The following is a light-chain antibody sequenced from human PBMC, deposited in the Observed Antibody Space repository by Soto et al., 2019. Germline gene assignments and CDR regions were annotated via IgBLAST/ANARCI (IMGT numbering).Light chain of an antibody. CDR3: QQYDNIPLT. J-gene: IGKJ3*01. CDR2: ETS. CDR1: QDIKKY. V-gene: IGKV1-33*01. Sequence: DIQMTQSPSSLSASVGDRVIITCQASQDIKKYLNWYQQKPGKGPKLLIYETSNLETGVPSRFSGSGSGTDFTFTISTLQSEDLATYYCQQYDNIPLTFGPGTKVDIK.